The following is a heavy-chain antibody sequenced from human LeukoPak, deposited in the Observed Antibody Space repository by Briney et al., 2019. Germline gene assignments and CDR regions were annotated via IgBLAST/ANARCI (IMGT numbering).Heavy chain of an antibody. CDR3: ARLELLLTIDY. V-gene: IGHV3-74*01. CDR2: INTDGSST. CDR1: GFTFSSYW. D-gene: IGHD1-7*01. Sequence: GGSLRLSCAASGFTFSSYWMHWVRQAAGKGLVWVSRINTDGSSTSYADSVKGRFTISRDNSKNMLYLQMNSLRAEDTAVYYCARLELLLTIDYWGQGTLVTVSS. J-gene: IGHJ4*02.